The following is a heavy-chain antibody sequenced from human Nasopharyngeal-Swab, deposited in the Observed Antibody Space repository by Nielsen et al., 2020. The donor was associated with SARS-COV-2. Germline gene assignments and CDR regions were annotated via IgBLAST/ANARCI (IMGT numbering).Heavy chain of an antibody. CDR1: GGSISSYY. V-gene: IGHV4-4*07. CDR3: ARDWMIAVAGYYYYYGMDV. D-gene: IGHD6-19*01. CDR2: IYTSGST. Sequence: SETLSLTCTVSGGSISSYYWSWIRQPAGKGLEWIGRIYTSGSTNYNPSLKSRVTISVDTSKNQFSLKLSSVTAADMAVYYCARDWMIAVAGYYYYYGMDVWGQGTTVTVSS. J-gene: IGHJ6*02.